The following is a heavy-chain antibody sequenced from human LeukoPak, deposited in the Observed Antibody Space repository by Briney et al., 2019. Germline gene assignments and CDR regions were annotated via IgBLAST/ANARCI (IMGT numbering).Heavy chain of an antibody. CDR2: IYYSGST. V-gene: IGHV4-39*01. Sequence: SETLSLTCTVSGGSISSSSYYWGWIRQPPGKGLEWIGSIYYSGSTYYNPSLKSRVTISVDTSKNQFSLKLSSVTAADTAVYYCARHMGYYYDSSRFDYWGQGTLVTVSS. CDR1: GGSISSSSYY. J-gene: IGHJ4*02. CDR3: ARHMGYYYDSSRFDY. D-gene: IGHD3-22*01.